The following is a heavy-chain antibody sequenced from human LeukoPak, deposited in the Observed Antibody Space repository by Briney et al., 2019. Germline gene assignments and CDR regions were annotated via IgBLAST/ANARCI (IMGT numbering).Heavy chain of an antibody. V-gene: IGHV3-21*01. Sequence: GGSLRLSCAASGFTFSSYSMNWVRQAPGKGLEWVSSISSSSSYIYYADSVKGRFTISRDNAKNSLYLQMNSLRAVDTAVYYCARDLLAAAGTYGWFDPWGQGTLVTVSS. CDR3: ARDLLAAAGTYGWFDP. CDR2: ISSSSSYI. D-gene: IGHD6-13*01. J-gene: IGHJ5*02. CDR1: GFTFSSYS.